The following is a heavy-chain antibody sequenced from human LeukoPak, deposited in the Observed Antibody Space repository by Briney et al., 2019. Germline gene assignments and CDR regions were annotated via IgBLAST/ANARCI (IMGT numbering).Heavy chain of an antibody. D-gene: IGHD3-10*01. CDR1: GFTFSSYS. Sequence: GGSLRLSCAASGFTFSSYSMNWVRQAPGKGLEWVSSISSSSSYIYYADSAKGRFTISRDNAKNSLYLQMNSLRAEDTAVYYCARYNYGSGSYSDYWGQGTLVTVSS. CDR3: ARYNYGSGSYSDY. J-gene: IGHJ4*02. V-gene: IGHV3-21*01. CDR2: ISSSSSYI.